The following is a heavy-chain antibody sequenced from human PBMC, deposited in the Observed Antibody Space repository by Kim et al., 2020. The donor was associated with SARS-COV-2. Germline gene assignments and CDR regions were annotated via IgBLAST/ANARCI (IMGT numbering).Heavy chain of an antibody. D-gene: IGHD3-10*01. Sequence: GGSLRLSCAASGFTVSSYDMNWVRQAPGKGLEWVSDIYSGGSTKYYADAEKRRTTTTSNTTNNPQYLIMSSLGDEDAAVYCCARNHVLGSIDYWCQG. CDR1: GFTVSSYD. J-gene: IGHJ4*02. V-gene: IGHV3-48*02. CDR3: ARNHVLGSIDY. CDR2: IYSGGSTK.